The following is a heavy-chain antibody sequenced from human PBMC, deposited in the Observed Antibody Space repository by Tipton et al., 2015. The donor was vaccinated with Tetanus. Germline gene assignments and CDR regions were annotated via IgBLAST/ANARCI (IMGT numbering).Heavy chain of an antibody. V-gene: IGHV4-4*07. CDR2: IYSMGST. Sequence: TLSLTCTVSGGSISNYYWSWIRQPAGKGLEWIGRIYSMGSTKYNPSLKSRLTMSVDTSKNQFSLKLNSMAAADTAVYYCARPGDNAYFDYWGQGTLVTVSS. D-gene: IGHD4-17*01. CDR1: GGSISNYY. J-gene: IGHJ4*02. CDR3: ARPGDNAYFDY.